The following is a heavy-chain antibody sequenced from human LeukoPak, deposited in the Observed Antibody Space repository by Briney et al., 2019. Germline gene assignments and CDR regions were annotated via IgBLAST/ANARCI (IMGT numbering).Heavy chain of an antibody. CDR3: ARPSLNSGSYWFDY. Sequence: ASVKVSCKASGYTFTSYYMHWVRQAPGQGLEWMGWINPNSGGTNYAQKFQGRVTMTRDTSISTAYMELSRLRSDDTAVYYCARPSLNSGSYWFDYWGQGTLVTVSS. J-gene: IGHJ4*02. CDR2: INPNSGGT. V-gene: IGHV1-2*02. CDR1: GYTFTSYY. D-gene: IGHD1-26*01.